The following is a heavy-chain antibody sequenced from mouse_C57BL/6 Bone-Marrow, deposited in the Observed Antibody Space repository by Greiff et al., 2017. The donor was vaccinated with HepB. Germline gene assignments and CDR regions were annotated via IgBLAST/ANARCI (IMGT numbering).Heavy chain of an antibody. J-gene: IGHJ3*01. D-gene: IGHD2-1*01. Sequence: EVQLVESGGGLVQPGGSLKLSCAASGFTFSDYYMYWVRQTPEKRLEWVAYISNGGGSTYYPDTVKGRFTISRDNAKNTLYLQMSRLKSEDTAMYYCARGGNYSFAYWGQGTLVTVSA. CDR1: GFTFSDYY. CDR2: ISNGGGST. V-gene: IGHV5-12*01. CDR3: ARGGNYSFAY.